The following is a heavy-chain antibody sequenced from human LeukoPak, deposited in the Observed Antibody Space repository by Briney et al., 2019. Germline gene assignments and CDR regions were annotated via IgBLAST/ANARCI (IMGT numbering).Heavy chain of an antibody. CDR1: GFTFSSYW. J-gene: IGHJ4*02. CDR2: IKEDGSDK. D-gene: IGHD2-21*02. CDR3: ARAEYGDCS. Sequence: GGSLRLSCAASGFTFSSYWMSWVHQAPGKGLEWVAKIKEDGSDKYYVDSVKGRFTISRDNARNSLYLQMNSLRADDTAVYYCARAEYGDCSWGQGTLVTVSS. V-gene: IGHV3-7*05.